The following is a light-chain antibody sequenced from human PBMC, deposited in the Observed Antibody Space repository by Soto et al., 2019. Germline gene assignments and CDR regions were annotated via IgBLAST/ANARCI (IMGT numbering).Light chain of an antibody. J-gene: IGLJ1*01. CDR2: VNS. CDR3: QSYDSSLSGYV. CDR1: SSNIGADYD. V-gene: IGLV1-40*01. Sequence: QSVLTQPPSVSGAPGQRVTISCTGSSSNIGADYDVHWYQQLPGTAPKLLIYVNSNRPSGVPDRISGSKSGTSASLAITGLQAEDEADYYCQSYDSSLSGYVFGTGTKVTVL.